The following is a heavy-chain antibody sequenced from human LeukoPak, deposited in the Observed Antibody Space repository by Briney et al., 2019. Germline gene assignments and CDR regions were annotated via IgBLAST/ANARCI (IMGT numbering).Heavy chain of an antibody. D-gene: IGHD4-11*01. CDR2: IHYTGST. V-gene: IGHV4-59*01. J-gene: IGHJ4*02. CDR3: ATYTTLLHY. Sequence: PSETLSLTCTVSSGSISYFYWNWIRQPPGKGLEWIGYIHYTGSTNYNPSLKSRVTISVDTSKNQFSLKLSSVTAADTVVYYCATYTTLLHYWGQGTLVTVSS. CDR1: SGSISYFY.